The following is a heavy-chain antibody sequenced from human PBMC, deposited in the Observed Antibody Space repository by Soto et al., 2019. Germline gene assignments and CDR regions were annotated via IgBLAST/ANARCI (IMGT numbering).Heavy chain of an antibody. Sequence: PGGSLRLSCAASGFTFSSYAMSWVRQAPGKGLEWVSAISGSVGSTYYADSVKGRFTISRDNSKNTLYLQMNSLRAEDTAVYYCAKDSSSWYGSCMDVWGQGTTGNVS. CDR2: ISGSVGST. CDR1: GFTFSSYA. CDR3: AKDSSSWYGSCMDV. V-gene: IGHV3-23*01. D-gene: IGHD6-13*01. J-gene: IGHJ6*02.